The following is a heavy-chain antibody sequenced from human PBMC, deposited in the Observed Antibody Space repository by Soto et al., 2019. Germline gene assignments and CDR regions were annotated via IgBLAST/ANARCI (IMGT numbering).Heavy chain of an antibody. D-gene: IGHD6-13*01. J-gene: IGHJ4*02. CDR1: GVSISSGGYY. V-gene: IGHV4-31*03. CDR2: IYYSGST. Sequence: QLQESGPGLVKPSQTLSLPCTVSGVSISSGGYYWSWIRQHPGKGLEWIGYIYYSGSTYYNPCLNSRVTIAVDTSKNQFSLKLSSVTAADTAVYYCARDPPPLYSSSWYEDGPVWGQGTLVTVSS. CDR3: ARDPPPLYSSSWYEDGPV.